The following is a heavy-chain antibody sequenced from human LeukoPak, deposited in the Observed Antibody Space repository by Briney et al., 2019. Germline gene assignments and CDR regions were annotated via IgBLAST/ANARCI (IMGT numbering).Heavy chain of an antibody. V-gene: IGHV1-46*01. J-gene: IGHJ3*02. Sequence: ASVKVSCKASGYTFTSYYMHWVRQAPGQGLEWMGIINPSGGSTSYARKFQGRVTMTRDTSTSTVYMELSSLRSEDTAVYYCAREDIAAASTPDAFDIWGQGTMVTVSS. CDR1: GYTFTSYY. D-gene: IGHD6-13*01. CDR2: INPSGGST. CDR3: AREDIAAASTPDAFDI.